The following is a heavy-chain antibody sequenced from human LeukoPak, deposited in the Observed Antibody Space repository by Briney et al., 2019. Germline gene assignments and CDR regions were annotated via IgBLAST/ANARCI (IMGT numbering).Heavy chain of an antibody. V-gene: IGHV3-23*01. CDR2: ISGDATGT. J-gene: IGHJ1*01. CDR3: AKVQDYVWGSYRSSQEYFQH. D-gene: IGHD3-16*02. Sequence: GGSLRLSCAASGFTLSSYAMTWVRQAPGKGLQWVSAISGDATGTYYADSVKGRFTISRDNSKNTLHLQMNNLRAEDTAVYYCAKVQDYVWGSYRSSQEYFQHWGQGTLVTVSS. CDR1: GFTLSSYA.